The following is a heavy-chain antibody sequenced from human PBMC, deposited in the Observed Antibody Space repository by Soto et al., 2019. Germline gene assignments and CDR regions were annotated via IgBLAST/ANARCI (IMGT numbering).Heavy chain of an antibody. CDR3: ARDCSSTSCYAVYDY. D-gene: IGHD2-2*01. CDR1: GYTFTSYA. Sequence: ASVKVSCKASGYTFTSYAMHWVRQAPGQRLEWMGWINAGNGNTKYSQKFQGRVTITRDTSASTAYMELSSLGSEGTAVYYCARDCSSTSCYAVYDYWGQGTLVTVSS. CDR2: INAGNGNT. J-gene: IGHJ4*02. V-gene: IGHV1-3*01.